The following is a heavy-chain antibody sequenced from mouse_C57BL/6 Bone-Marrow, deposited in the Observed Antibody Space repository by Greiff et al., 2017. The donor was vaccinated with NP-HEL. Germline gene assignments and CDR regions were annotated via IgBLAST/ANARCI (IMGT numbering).Heavy chain of an antibody. CDR1: GYAFSSSW. D-gene: IGHD1-1*01. V-gene: IGHV1-82*01. J-gene: IGHJ3*01. CDR2: IYPGDGDT. CDR3: ARRDYYGSSPFAY. Sequence: VQLQQSGPELVKPGASVKISCKASGYAFSSSWMNWVKQRPGKGLEWIGRIYPGDGDTNYNGKFKGKGTMNADTSSSTAYMHLSSLPSEDSAVYFCARRDYYGSSPFAYWGHGTLVTVSA.